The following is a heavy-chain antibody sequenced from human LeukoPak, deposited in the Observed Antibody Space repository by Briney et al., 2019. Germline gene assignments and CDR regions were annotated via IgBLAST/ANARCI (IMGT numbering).Heavy chain of an antibody. CDR3: ARSLDYYDSSGCFDY. V-gene: IGHV1-2*02. Sequence: GASVKVSCKASGYTFTGYYMHWVRQAPGQGLEWMGWINPNSGGTNYAQKFQGRVTMTRDTSISTAYMELSRLRSDDTAVYYCARSLDYYDSSGCFDYWGQGNLVTVSS. CDR2: INPNSGGT. J-gene: IGHJ4*02. D-gene: IGHD3-22*01. CDR1: GYTFTGYY.